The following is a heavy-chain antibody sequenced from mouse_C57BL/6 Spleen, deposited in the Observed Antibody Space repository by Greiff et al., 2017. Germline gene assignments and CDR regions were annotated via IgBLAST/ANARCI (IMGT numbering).Heavy chain of an antibody. J-gene: IGHJ1*03. CDR2: FYPGDGYT. D-gene: IGHD1-1*01. V-gene: IGHV1-80*01. CDR3: AREGNYGSRYFDV. CDR1: GYAFRSYW. Sequence: VPLQQSGAELVKPGASVKISCKASGYAFRSYWMNLVKQRPGKGLEWIGQFYPGDGYTNYNGKFKGKATLTADKSSSTAYMQLSSLTSEDSAVYFCAREGNYGSRYFDVWGTGTTVTVAS.